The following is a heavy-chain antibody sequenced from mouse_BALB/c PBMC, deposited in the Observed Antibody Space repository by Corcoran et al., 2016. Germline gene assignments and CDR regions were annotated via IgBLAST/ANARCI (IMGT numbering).Heavy chain of an antibody. V-gene: IGHV1S29*02. CDR1: GYTFTDYN. D-gene: IGHD2-10*01. CDR3: ARPYYGNYPFAY. CDR2: IYPYNGGT. J-gene: IGHJ3*01. Sequence: EVQLQQSGPELVKPGASVKISCKASGYTFTDYNMHWVKQSHGKSLEWIGYIYPYNGGTGYNQKFKSKATLTVDNSSSTAYMELRSLTSEDSAVYYCARPYYGNYPFAYWGQGTLVTVSA.